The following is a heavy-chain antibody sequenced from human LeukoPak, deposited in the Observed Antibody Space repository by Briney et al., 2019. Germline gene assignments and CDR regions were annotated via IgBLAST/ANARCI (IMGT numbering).Heavy chain of an antibody. CDR2: INPNNGGT. V-gene: IGHV1-2*02. D-gene: IGHD4-17*01. CDR1: GYTFTDYF. CDR3: ARDDYGDLQYFEN. Sequence: ASVKVSCKTSGYTFTDYFLYWVRQAPGQGFEWMGWINPNNGGTNYAQKFQGRVTMTRDTSINTVYMELSSLRSDDTAVYYCARDDYGDLQYFENWGQGTLVAVSS. J-gene: IGHJ4*02.